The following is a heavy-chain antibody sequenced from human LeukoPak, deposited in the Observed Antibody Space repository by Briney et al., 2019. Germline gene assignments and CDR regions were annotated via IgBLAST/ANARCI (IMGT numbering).Heavy chain of an antibody. J-gene: IGHJ6*02. CDR2: ISAYNGNT. Sequence: ASVKVSCKASGYTFTSYGISWVRQAPGQGLEWMGWISAYNGNTNYAQKLQGRVTMTTDTSTSTAYMELRCLRSDDTAVYYCARVDSGYCSGGSCHLSTNYYGMDVWGQGTTVTVSS. D-gene: IGHD2-15*01. CDR1: GYTFTSYG. V-gene: IGHV1-18*01. CDR3: ARVDSGYCSGGSCHLSTNYYGMDV.